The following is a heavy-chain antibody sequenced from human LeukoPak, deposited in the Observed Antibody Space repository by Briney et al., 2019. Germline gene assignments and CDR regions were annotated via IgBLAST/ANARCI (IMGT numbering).Heavy chain of an antibody. V-gene: IGHV4-59*01. Sequence: SETLSLTCTVSSDSINNFYWSWIRQPPGGGLEYIGYIYYSGSTNYNPSLKSRLTISIDTSKSQFSMKLSSVTAADTAVYYCARLARLTLIRGITGYHSLDVWGKGTKVTVSS. CDR1: SDSINNFY. D-gene: IGHD3-10*01. J-gene: IGHJ6*04. CDR3: ARLARLTLIRGITGYHSLDV. CDR2: IYYSGST.